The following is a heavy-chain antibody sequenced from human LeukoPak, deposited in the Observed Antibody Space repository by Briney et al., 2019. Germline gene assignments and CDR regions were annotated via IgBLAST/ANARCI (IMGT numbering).Heavy chain of an antibody. CDR3: ARPLRVTMIRGAAFRASSDFDP. J-gene: IGHJ5*02. D-gene: IGHD3-10*01. CDR1: GGSIFSSNW. Sequence: TLSLTCAVSGGSIFSSNWWSWVRQPPGKGLEWIGQIFHSGSTSYSPSLKSRVTISVDKSKNQFSLKLTSVTAADTAVYYCARPLRVTMIRGAAFRASSDFDPWGQGTLVTVSS. V-gene: IGHV4-4*02. CDR2: IFHSGST.